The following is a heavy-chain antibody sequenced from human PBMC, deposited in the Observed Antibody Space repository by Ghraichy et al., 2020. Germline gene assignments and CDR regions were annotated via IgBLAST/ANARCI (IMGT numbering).Heavy chain of an antibody. Sequence: TLSLTCAVFGGSFSGYYWTWIRQPPGKGLEWIGEINHSGSTNYNPSLKSRVTISLDTSKTQFSLKMTSVTSADAAVYYCARLYSYGYPYFDSWGQGTLVTVSS. CDR1: GGSFSGYY. D-gene: IGHD5-18*01. CDR3: ARLYSYGYPYFDS. V-gene: IGHV4-34*01. CDR2: INHSGST. J-gene: IGHJ4*02.